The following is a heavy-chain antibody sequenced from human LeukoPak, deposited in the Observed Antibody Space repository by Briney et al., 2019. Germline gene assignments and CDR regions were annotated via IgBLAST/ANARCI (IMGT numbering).Heavy chain of an antibody. Sequence: PGGSLRLSCAASGFTFSSYEMNWVRHAPGKGLEWVSYISSSGSTIYYADSVKGRFTISRDNAKNSLYLQMNSLRAEDTAVYYCARGVVAATLDYWGQGTLVTVSS. CDR1: GFTFSSYE. J-gene: IGHJ4*02. D-gene: IGHD2-15*01. CDR2: ISSSGSTI. CDR3: ARGVVAATLDY. V-gene: IGHV3-48*03.